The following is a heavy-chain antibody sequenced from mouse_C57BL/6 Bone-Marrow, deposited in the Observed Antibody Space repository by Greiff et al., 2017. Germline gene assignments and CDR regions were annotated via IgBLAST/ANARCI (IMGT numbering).Heavy chain of an antibody. CDR3: ARAGYYYGSSYNFDV. Sequence: QVQLKESGPGLVQPSQSLSITCTVSGFSLTSYGVHWVRQSPGKGLEWLGVIWSGGSTDYNAAFISRLSISKDNSKSQVFFKMNSLQADDTAIYYCARAGYYYGSSYNFDVWGTGTTVTVSS. V-gene: IGHV2-2*01. CDR2: IWSGGST. J-gene: IGHJ1*03. D-gene: IGHD1-1*01. CDR1: GFSLTSYG.